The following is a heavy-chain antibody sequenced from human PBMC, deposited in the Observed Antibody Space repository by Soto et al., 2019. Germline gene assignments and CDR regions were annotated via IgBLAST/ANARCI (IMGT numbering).Heavy chain of an antibody. D-gene: IGHD3-22*01. Sequence: SETLSLTCAVSGGSFSFYYWSWIRQPPGKELEWIGEINHSGSTNYNSSLKSRVTISVDTSKNQFSLKLSSVTAADTAVYYCATRFYDTSGYYLFYFDSWGQGTLVTVSS. CDR1: GGSFSFYY. J-gene: IGHJ4*02. CDR2: INHSGST. CDR3: ATRFYDTSGYYLFYFDS. V-gene: IGHV4-34*01.